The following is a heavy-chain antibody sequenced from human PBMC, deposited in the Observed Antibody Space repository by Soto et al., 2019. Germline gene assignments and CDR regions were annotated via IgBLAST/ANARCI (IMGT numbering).Heavy chain of an antibody. V-gene: IGHV3-23*01. CDR2: IIANGGT. D-gene: IGHD2-15*01. J-gene: IGHJ4*02. Sequence: EVQVLESGGGLVQRGGSLRLSCAASGFTFNHYAMSWVRQAPGKGLEWVSIIIANGGTFYADSVKGRFTISRDNSKNTVYLQMSSLRVEDTAIYYCTNDYTVAADRSSVILFDYWGQGALVTVSS. CDR1: GFTFNHYA. CDR3: TNDYTVAADRSSVILFDY.